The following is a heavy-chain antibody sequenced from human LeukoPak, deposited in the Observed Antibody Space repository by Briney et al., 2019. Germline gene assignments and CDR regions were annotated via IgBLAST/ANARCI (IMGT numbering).Heavy chain of an antibody. D-gene: IGHD2-2*01. CDR2: IYYSGST. CDR1: GGSLSSSSYY. J-gene: IGHJ4*02. V-gene: IGHV4-39*02. CDR3: ARDLRRIVVVPAAMSLSGVDY. Sequence: PSETLSLTCTVSGGSLSSSSYYWGWIRQPPGKGLEWIGSIYYSGSTYYNPSRKSRVTISVDTSKNQFSLKLSSVTAADTAVYYCARDLRRIVVVPAAMSLSGVDYWGQGTLVTVSS.